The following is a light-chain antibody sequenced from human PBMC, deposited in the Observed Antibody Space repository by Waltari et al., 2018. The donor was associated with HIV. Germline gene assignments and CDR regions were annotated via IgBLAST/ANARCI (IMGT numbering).Light chain of an antibody. Sequence: SYVLTQPPSVSVAPGKTARITCGGTKSGSKSVNWYQQKQGQAPVLVMYDDSDRPSGIPERFSGSNSGNTATLTISRVEAGDEADFYCHVWDSRSVIFGGGTKLTVL. CDR1: KSGSKS. CDR3: HVWDSRSVI. V-gene: IGLV3-21*04. CDR2: DDS. J-gene: IGLJ2*01.